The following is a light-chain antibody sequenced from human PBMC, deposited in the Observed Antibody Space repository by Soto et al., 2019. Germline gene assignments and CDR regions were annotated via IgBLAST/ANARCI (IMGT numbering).Light chain of an antibody. Sequence: QSALTPPASVSGSPGQSITISCTGTSSDVGGYNYVAWYQQYPGKAPKLMIYDVFNRPSGVSNRFSASKSGNTASLTISGPQAEDEADYYCSSHTISKTLLFGGGTQLTVL. CDR2: DVF. CDR3: SSHTISKTLL. CDR1: SSDVGGYNY. J-gene: IGLJ2*01. V-gene: IGLV2-14*01.